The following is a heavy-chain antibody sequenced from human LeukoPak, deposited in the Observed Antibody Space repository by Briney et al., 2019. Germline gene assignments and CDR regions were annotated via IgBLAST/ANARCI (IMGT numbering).Heavy chain of an antibody. J-gene: IGHJ4*02. CDR3: ARHKWDLDY. D-gene: IGHD1-26*01. CDR1: GYNFPTYW. CDR2: IYPGDSDT. V-gene: IGHV5-51*01. Sequence: GESLKISCKAPGYNFPTYWIGWVRQMPGKGLEWMGIIYPGDSDTRYSPSFQGQVTISADKSISTAFLQWSSLKASDTAMYYCARHKWDLDYWGQGTLVTVSS.